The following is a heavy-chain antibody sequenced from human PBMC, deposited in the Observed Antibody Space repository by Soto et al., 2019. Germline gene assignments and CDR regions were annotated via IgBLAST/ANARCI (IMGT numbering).Heavy chain of an antibody. CDR3: GRGPPYYDFLTGYYPNGFAP. CDR2: IIPIFGTA. CDR1: GGTFSSYA. D-gene: IGHD3-9*01. Sequence: SVKVSCKASGGTFSSYAISWVRQAPGQGLEWMGGIIPIFGTANYAQKFQGRVTITADESTSTAYMELSSLRSEDTAVYYCGRGPPYYDFLTGYYPNGFAPWGQEPLVTVSS. J-gene: IGHJ5*02. V-gene: IGHV1-69*13.